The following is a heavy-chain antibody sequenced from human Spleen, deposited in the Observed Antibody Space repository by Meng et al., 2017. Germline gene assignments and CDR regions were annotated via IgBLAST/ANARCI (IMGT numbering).Heavy chain of an antibody. Sequence: HLQELGAGLLKPSETLSLPCAVYGGSFSGYYWSWIRQPPGKGLEWIGEINHSGSTNYNPSLKSRVTISVDTSKNQFSLKLSSVTAADTAVYYCARGYSRGKYFQHWGQGTLVTVSS. V-gene: IGHV4-34*01. CDR2: INHSGST. CDR1: GGSFSGYY. J-gene: IGHJ1*01. D-gene: IGHD6-13*01. CDR3: ARGYSRGKYFQH.